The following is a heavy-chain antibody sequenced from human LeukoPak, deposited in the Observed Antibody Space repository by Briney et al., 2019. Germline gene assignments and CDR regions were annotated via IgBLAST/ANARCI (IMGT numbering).Heavy chain of an antibody. J-gene: IGHJ3*02. CDR3: ARGDQYSSSWLQPGNAFDI. D-gene: IGHD6-13*01. CDR2: INPNTGGT. V-gene: IGHV1-2*02. CDR1: GYTFTGYY. Sequence: ASVKVSCKASGYTFTGYYIHWVRQAPGQGLEWMGWINPNTGGTNYAQKFQGRVTMTRDTSMTTAYMELSSLISDDTAVYYCARGDQYSSSWLQPGNAFDIWGQGTMVTVSS.